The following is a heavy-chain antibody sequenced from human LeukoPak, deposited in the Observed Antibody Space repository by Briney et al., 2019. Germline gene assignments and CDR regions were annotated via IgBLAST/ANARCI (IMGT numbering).Heavy chain of an antibody. Sequence: ASVRVSCKASGYTFTPYYMHWVRQAPGQGLEWRGWINPNSGGTNYAQKFQGRVTMTRDTSISTAYMELSRLRSDDTAVYYCARVQGYCSSTSCYPDTNFDYWGQGTLVTVSS. V-gene: IGHV1-2*02. J-gene: IGHJ4*02. CDR1: GYTFTPYY. CDR3: ARVQGYCSSTSCYPDTNFDY. D-gene: IGHD2-2*01. CDR2: INPNSGGT.